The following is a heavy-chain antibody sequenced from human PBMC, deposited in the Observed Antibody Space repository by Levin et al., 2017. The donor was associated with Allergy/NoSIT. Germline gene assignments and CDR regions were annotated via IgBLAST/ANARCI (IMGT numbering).Heavy chain of an antibody. CDR1: GFTFRNHG. CDR3: ARWADQRRQDF. CDR2: IWYDGSNQ. D-gene: IGHD1-1*01. Sequence: PGGSLRLSCVASGFTFRNHGMHWVRQAPGKGLEWVAVIWYDGSNQYYADSVKGRFTISRDNSKDTLYLQMDSLRVEDTAVYYCARWADQRRQDFWGQGTLVTVSS. V-gene: IGHV3-33*01. J-gene: IGHJ4*02.